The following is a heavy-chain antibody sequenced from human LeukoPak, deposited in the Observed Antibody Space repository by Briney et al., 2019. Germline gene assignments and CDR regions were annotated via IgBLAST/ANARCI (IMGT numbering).Heavy chain of an antibody. CDR3: ARDYSGSYYYFGY. D-gene: IGHD1-26*01. CDR2: INPNSGDT. J-gene: IGHJ4*02. CDR1: GYTFTGYY. V-gene: IGHV1-2*06. Sequence: ASEKVSCKDSGYTFTGYYMHWVRQAPGQGLEWMGRINPNSGDTNYAQKFQGRVTMTRDTSISTAYMELSRLRSDDTAVYYCARDYSGSYYYFGYWGQGTLVTVSS.